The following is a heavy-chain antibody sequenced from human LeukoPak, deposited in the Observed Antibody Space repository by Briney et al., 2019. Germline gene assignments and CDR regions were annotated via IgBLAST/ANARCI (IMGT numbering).Heavy chain of an antibody. CDR3: ARTIRRTAMVPYYFDY. J-gene: IGHJ4*02. V-gene: IGHV1-2*06. D-gene: IGHD5-18*01. Sequence: ASVKVSCKASAYTFTGYYMHWVRQAPGQGLEWMGRINPNSGGTNYAQKFQGRVTMTRDTSISTAYMELSRLRSDDTAVYYCARTIRRTAMVPYYFDYWGQGTLVTVSS. CDR1: AYTFTGYY. CDR2: INPNSGGT.